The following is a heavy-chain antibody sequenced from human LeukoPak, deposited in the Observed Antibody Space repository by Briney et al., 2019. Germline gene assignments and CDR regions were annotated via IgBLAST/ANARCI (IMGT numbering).Heavy chain of an antibody. Sequence: ASVKVSCKASGYTFTGYYMHWVRQSPGQGLEWMGWINPNSGGTNYAQKFQGRVTMTRDTSISTAYMELSRLRSDDTAVYYCARDLWVSYDSSGYPGYWGQGTLVTVSS. J-gene: IGHJ4*02. V-gene: IGHV1-2*02. D-gene: IGHD3-22*01. CDR3: ARDLWVSYDSSGYPGY. CDR2: INPNSGGT. CDR1: GYTFTGYY.